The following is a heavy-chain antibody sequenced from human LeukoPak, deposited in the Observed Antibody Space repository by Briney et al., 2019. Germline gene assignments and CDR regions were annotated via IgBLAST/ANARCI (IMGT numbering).Heavy chain of an antibody. CDR1: GGSISSYY. J-gene: IGHJ4*02. V-gene: IGHV4-59*08. CDR2: IYYSGST. Sequence: PETLSLTCTVSGGSISSYYWSWIRQPPGKGLEWIGYIYYSGSTNYNPSLKSRVTISVDTSKNQFSLKLSSVTAADTAVYYCAGHFWSGLVDYWGQGTLVTVSS. CDR3: AGHFWSGLVDY. D-gene: IGHD3-3*01.